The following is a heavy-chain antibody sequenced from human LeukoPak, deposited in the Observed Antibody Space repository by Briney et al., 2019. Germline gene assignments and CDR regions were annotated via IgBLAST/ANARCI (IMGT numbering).Heavy chain of an antibody. CDR1: GFPFSRSW. CDR3: ARDPIPYDYVWGSYPGVL. Sequence: GGSLRLSCTASGFPFSRSWMSWVRQAPGKGLEWVANIKQDGSEKYYVDSVKGRFTISRDNAKNSLYLQMNSLRAEDTAVYYCARDPIPYDYVWGSYPGVLWGQGTLVTVSS. V-gene: IGHV3-7*01. CDR2: IKQDGSEK. J-gene: IGHJ4*02. D-gene: IGHD3-16*02.